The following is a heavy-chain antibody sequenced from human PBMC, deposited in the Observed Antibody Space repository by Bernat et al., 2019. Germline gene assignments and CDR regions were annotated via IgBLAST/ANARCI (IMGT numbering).Heavy chain of an antibody. J-gene: IGHJ5*02. V-gene: IGHV3-74*01. D-gene: IGHD5-18*01. CDR3: AREGSDTPYNWFDP. Sequence: EVQLVESGGGFVQPGGSLRLSCAASGFTFSNYWMHWVRQAPGKGLVWVSRISSDGSTTRYADSVKGRFTISRDNAKNTLFLQMNSLSAEDTAVYFCAREGSDTPYNWFDPWGQGTLVTVSS. CDR1: GFTFSNYW. CDR2: ISSDGSTT.